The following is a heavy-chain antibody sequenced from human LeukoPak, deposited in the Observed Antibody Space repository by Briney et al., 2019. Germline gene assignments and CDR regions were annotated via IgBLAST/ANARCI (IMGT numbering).Heavy chain of an antibody. CDR2: LSGSGGCT. D-gene: IGHD3-22*01. CDR1: GFTFSSYA. V-gene: IGHV3-23*01. J-gene: IGHJ3*02. CDR3: AKDGGPNYHSTGYYTDDAFDI. Sequence: GVSLRLSWAVWGFTFSSYAMSCLRQAPGKGRECLAGLSGSGGCTYYADAVKGRFTISRDNSKNTLYLQMNSLRAEDTAVYYCAKDGGPNYHSTGYYTDDAFDIWGQGTMVTVSS.